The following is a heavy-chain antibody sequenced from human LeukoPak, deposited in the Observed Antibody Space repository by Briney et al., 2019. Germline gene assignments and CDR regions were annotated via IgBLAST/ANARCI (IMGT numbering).Heavy chain of an antibody. Sequence: ASVKVSCTASGYSFSNYYMHWVRQAPGQGLEWLGIINCSGGTTNYAQKFQGRVTLTRDTSTSTVYMELSSLRSDDTAVYYCARGIEVGGSFDDWGQGTLVIVSS. J-gene: IGHJ4*02. CDR1: GYSFSNYY. D-gene: IGHD3-10*01. CDR3: ARGIEVGGSFDD. V-gene: IGHV1-46*01. CDR2: INCSGGTT.